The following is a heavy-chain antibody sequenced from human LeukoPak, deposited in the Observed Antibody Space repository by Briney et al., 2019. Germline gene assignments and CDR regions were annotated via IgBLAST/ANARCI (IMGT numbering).Heavy chain of an antibody. CDR3: AKDDDWGRFNH. Sequence: GGTLRLSCAASGFSFRSHGMNWVRQAPGKGLEWVSGISPRGDITYYTDSVRGRFTISRDNFKNTVSLQVNSLRAEDTAMYYRAKDDDWGRFNHWGQGTLVTVSS. V-gene: IGHV3-23*01. CDR1: GFSFRSHG. CDR2: ISPRGDIT. J-gene: IGHJ1*01. D-gene: IGHD3-16*01.